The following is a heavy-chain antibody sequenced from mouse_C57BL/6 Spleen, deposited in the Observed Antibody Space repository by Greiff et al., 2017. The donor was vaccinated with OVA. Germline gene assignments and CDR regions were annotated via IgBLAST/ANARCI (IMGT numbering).Heavy chain of an antibody. CDR1: GYTFTSYW. CDR3: ARGKLTLDV. CDR2: IDPSDSYT. V-gene: IGHV1-59*01. D-gene: IGHD1-3*01. J-gene: IGHJ1*03. Sequence: QVQLQQPGAELVRPGTSVKLSCKASGYTFTSYWMHWVKQRPGQGLEWIGVIDPSDSYTNYNQKFKGKATLTVDTSSSTAYMQLSSLTSEDSAVYYCARGKLTLDVWGTGTTVTVSS.